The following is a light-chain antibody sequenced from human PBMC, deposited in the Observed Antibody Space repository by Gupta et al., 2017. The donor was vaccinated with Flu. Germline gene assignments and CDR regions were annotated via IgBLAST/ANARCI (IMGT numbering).Light chain of an antibody. J-gene: IGLJ3*02. V-gene: IGLV1-51*02. CDR3: GTWDSSLSAGV. CDR2: ENN. Sequence: KVTISCSGSSSNIGNNYVSWYQHLPGTAPKLFIYENNKRPSGIPDRFSGSKSGTSATLGITGLQAGDEADYYCGTWDSSLSAGVFGGGTKLTVL. CDR1: SSNIGNNY.